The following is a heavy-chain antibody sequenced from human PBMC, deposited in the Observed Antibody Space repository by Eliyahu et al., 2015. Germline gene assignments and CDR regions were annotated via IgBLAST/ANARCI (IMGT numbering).Heavy chain of an antibody. J-gene: IGHJ4*02. D-gene: IGHD2-15*01. CDR2: IYHSGST. CDR1: GXSIXXXGYS. CDR3: ARGGVYCSGGSCYMTKFDY. Sequence: QLQLQESGSGLVKPSQTLSLTCAVXGXSIXXXGYSWSWIRQPPGKGLEWIGYIYHSGSTYYNPSLKSRVTISVDRSKNQFSLKLSSVTAADTAVYYCARGGVYCSGGSCYMTKFDYWGQGTLVTVSS. V-gene: IGHV4-30-2*01.